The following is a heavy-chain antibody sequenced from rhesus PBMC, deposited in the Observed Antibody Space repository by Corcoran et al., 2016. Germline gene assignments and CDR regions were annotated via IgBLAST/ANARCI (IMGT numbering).Heavy chain of an antibody. Sequence: QVQLQESGPGLVKPLETLSLTCAVSGGSISSNYWSWIRQPPGKGLEGIGYIYGSGSSPNHNPSHKSLCTLAVDTSKNQFALELSSVTAADTAVYYCARGRDEDDYGYYLSTYYFDYWGQGVLVTVSS. J-gene: IGHJ4*01. CDR3: ARGRDEDDYGYYLSTYYFDY. D-gene: IGHD3-9*01. V-gene: IGHV4S11*01. CDR2: IYGSGSSP. CDR1: GGSISSNY.